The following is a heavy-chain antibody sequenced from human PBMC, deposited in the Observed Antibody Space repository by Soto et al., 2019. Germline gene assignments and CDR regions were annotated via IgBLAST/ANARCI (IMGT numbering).Heavy chain of an antibody. J-gene: IGHJ5*02. V-gene: IGHV1-8*01. Sequence: XSVKVCCKATGYSFTNNDDSWVRQATGQGLERMGWMNPGSGDTGYAQKFQGRVTMTRDISIATAYMELSSLRSDDTAIYYCARMETFGSLNWFDPWGQGTLVTVSS. CDR3: ARMETFGSLNWFDP. CDR1: GYSFTNND. CDR2: MNPGSGDT. D-gene: IGHD3-16*01.